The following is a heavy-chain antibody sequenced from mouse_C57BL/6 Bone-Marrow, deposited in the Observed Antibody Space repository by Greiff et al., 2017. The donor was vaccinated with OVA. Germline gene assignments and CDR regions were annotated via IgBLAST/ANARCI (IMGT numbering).Heavy chain of an antibody. CDR2: IHPSDSDT. Sequence: QVQLKQRGGDLVKPGASINVSCKASGYTFTSYWMHWVKQRPGQGLEWIGRIHPSDSDTNYNQKFKGKATLTVDKSSSTAYMQLSSLTSEDSAVYYCARGGFWEEYFDVWGTGTTVTVSS. V-gene: IGHV1-74*01. CDR3: ARGGFWEEYFDV. D-gene: IGHD4-1*01. CDR1: GYTFTSYW. J-gene: IGHJ1*03.